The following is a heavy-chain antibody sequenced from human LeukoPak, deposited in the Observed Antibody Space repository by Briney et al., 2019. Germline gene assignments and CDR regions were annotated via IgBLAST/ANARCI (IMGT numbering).Heavy chain of an antibody. CDR1: GFTFSSYS. D-gene: IGHD3-16*01. Sequence: GGSLRLSCAASGFTFSSYSMTWVRQAPGKGLEWVSSISSSSSYIYYADSVKGRFIISRDNAKNSLYLQMNSLRAEDTAVYYCASFGPSRYWGQGTLVTVSS. CDR2: ISSSSSYI. V-gene: IGHV3-21*01. J-gene: IGHJ4*02. CDR3: ASFGPSRY.